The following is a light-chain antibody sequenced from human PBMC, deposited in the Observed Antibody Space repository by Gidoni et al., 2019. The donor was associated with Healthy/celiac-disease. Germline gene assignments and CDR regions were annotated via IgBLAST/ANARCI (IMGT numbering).Light chain of an antibody. Sequence: ETVLTQSPVTLSVSSGERAALPCRASETIDYTLAWYQQKPGQAPRLLLYGASIRATGVPDRFRGSGSGTEFTLTISSLQSEDFAFYYCQQYSNWPPFTFGGGTKVEMK. CDR3: QQYSNWPPFT. J-gene: IGKJ4*01. CDR2: GAS. CDR1: ETIDYT. V-gene: IGKV3-15*01.